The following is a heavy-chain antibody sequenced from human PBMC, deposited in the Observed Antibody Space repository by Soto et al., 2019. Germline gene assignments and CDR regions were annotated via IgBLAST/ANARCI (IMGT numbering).Heavy chain of an antibody. V-gene: IGHV4-34*01. Sequence: SETLSLTCAVYGGSFSGYYWSWIRQPPGKGLEWIGEINHSGSTNYNPSLKSRVTISVDTSKNQFSLKLSSVTAADTAVYYCARTLYDYVWGSYRTRLFDYWGQGTLVTVSS. D-gene: IGHD3-16*02. CDR3: ARTLYDYVWGSYRTRLFDY. J-gene: IGHJ4*02. CDR2: INHSGST. CDR1: GGSFSGYY.